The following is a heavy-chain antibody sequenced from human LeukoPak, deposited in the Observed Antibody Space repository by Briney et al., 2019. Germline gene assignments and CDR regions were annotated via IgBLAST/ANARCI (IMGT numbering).Heavy chain of an antibody. V-gene: IGHV4-39*07. Sequence: SETLSRTCTVSGGSISSSSYYWGWIRQPPGKGLEWIGSIYYSGSTYYNPSLKSRVTISVDTSKNQFSLKLSSVTAADTAVYYCARGVVAGTRFSAFDYWGQGTLVTVSS. CDR3: ARGVVAGTRFSAFDY. CDR2: IYYSGST. D-gene: IGHD6-19*01. CDR1: GGSISSSSYY. J-gene: IGHJ4*02.